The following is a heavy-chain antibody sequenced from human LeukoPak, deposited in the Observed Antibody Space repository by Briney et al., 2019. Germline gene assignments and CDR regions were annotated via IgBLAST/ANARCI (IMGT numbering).Heavy chain of an antibody. J-gene: IGHJ5*02. CDR2: ISAYNGNT. D-gene: IGHD2-15*01. CDR1: GYTFTSYG. CDR3: ARGRGTGCFDP. V-gene: IGHV1-18*01. Sequence: AAVNVSCKASGYTFTSYGISGVRQAPGQGLEWMGWISAYNGNTNYEQKLQGRVTMTTDTSTRTAYMELRSLTSDDTAVYYCARGRGTGCFDPWGQGTLVTVSS.